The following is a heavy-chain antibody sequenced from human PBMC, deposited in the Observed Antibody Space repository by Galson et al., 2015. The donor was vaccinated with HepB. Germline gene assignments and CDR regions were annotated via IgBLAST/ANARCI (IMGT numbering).Heavy chain of an antibody. Sequence: SLRLSCAASGFTFSSYGMHWVRQAPGKGLEWVAVMWYDGSNKYYADSVKGRFTISRDNSKNTLYLQMNSLRAEDTAVYYCAREGYYYDSSGYYDLDYWGQGTLVTVSS. CDR1: GFTFSSYG. CDR2: MWYDGSNK. J-gene: IGHJ4*02. V-gene: IGHV3-33*08. CDR3: AREGYYYDSSGYYDLDY. D-gene: IGHD3-22*01.